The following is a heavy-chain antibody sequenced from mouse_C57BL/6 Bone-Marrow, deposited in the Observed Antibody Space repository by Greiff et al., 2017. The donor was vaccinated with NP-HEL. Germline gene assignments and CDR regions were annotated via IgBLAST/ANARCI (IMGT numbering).Heavy chain of an antibody. J-gene: IGHJ4*01. Sequence: EVMLVESGGGLVKPGGSLKLSCAASGFTFSSYAMSWVRQTPEKRLEWVATISDGGSYTYYLDYVKGRLTISRDNAKNNLYLQMSHMKSEDTTMYHVAGGGILRSYAMDYWGQGTSVTVSS. V-gene: IGHV5-4*03. D-gene: IGHD1-1*01. CDR2: ISDGGSYT. CDR1: GFTFSSYA. CDR3: AGGGILRSYAMDY.